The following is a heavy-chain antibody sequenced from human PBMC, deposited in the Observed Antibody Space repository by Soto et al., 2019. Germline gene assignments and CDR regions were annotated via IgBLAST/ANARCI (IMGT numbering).Heavy chain of an antibody. CDR3: AKFDSSSWYARGPFDY. Sequence: PGGSLRLSCAASGFTFSSYAMSWVRRAPGKGLEWVSAISGSGGSTYYADSVKGRFTISRDNSKNTLYLQMNSLRAEDTAVYYCAKFDSSSWYARGPFDYWGQGTLVTVSS. D-gene: IGHD6-13*01. CDR2: ISGSGGST. CDR1: GFTFSSYA. V-gene: IGHV3-23*01. J-gene: IGHJ4*02.